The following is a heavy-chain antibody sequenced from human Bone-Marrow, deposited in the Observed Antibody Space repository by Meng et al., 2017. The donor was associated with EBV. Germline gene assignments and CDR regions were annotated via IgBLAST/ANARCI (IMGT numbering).Heavy chain of an antibody. J-gene: IGHJ4*02. CDR2: ISAYNGNT. CDR3: ASEGYCSGASCYSDY. V-gene: IGHV1-18*01. Sequence: QAQLVQSGAEVKKPGASVKASCKASGYTFTSYGISWVRQAPGQGLEWMGWISAYNGNTNYAQKLQGRVTMTTDTSTSTAYMELRSLRSDDTAVYYCASEGYCSGASCYSDYWGQGTLVTVSS. CDR1: GYTFTSYG. D-gene: IGHD2-15*01.